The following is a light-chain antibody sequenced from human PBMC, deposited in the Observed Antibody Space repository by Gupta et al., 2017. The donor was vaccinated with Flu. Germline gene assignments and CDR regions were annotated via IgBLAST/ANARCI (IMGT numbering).Light chain of an antibody. J-gene: IGLJ3*02. CDR1: SSNIVAGYD. CDR3: TACDSSLNGWV. CDR2: ANN. V-gene: IGLV1-40*01. Sequence: QSVLTQPPSVSGAPVERVTISCTGNSSNIVAGYDVHWYQHLPGTAPKLLIYANNDRHSGVPDRFSGSKSGTSASLAINGLQAEDEADYYCTACDSSLNGWVFGGGPKLTVL.